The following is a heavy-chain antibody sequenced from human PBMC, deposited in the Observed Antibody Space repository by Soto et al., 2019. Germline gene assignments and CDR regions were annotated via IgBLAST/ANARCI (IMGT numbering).Heavy chain of an antibody. CDR1: GDSINNSHW. CDR3: ASQLESTTYFDY. J-gene: IGHJ4*02. D-gene: IGHD1-1*01. CDR2: TYHSGTT. V-gene: IGHV4-4*02. Sequence: SETLSLTCAVSGDSINNSHWWSWVRQTPGKGLEWIGETYHSGTTNYNPSLKTRVTISIDKSKNQFSLKMNSVTAADTAVYYCASQLESTTYFDYWGRGTLVTSPQ.